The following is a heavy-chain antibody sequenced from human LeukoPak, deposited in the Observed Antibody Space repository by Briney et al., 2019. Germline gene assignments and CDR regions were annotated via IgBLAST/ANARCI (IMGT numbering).Heavy chain of an antibody. J-gene: IGHJ6*03. CDR1: GYTFISYG. CDR2: ISAYNGNT. D-gene: IGHD1-26*01. V-gene: IGHV1-18*01. CDR3: ARAPRGGSYFAYYYYYMDG. Sequence: ASVKVSCKASGYTFISYGISWVRQDPGQGLEWMGWISAYNGNTNYAQKLQGRVTMTTDTSTSTAYMELRSLRSDDTAVYYCARAPRGGSYFAYYYYYMDGGDKGTTVTVSS.